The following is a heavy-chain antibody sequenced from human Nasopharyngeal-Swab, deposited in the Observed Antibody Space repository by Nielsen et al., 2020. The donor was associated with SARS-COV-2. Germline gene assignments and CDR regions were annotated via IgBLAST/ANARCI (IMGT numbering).Heavy chain of an antibody. CDR1: GFTFSSYG. CDR2: ISHDGGNE. CDR3: AKDSGSGWFSLFDH. D-gene: IGHD6-19*01. J-gene: IGHJ4*02. V-gene: IGHV3-30*18. Sequence: GGSLRLSCAASGFTFSSYGMHWVHQAAGKGLEWVTVISHDGGNEYYADSVKGRFTISRDNSKNALYLQMNSLRPEDTATYYCAKDSGSGWFSLFDHWGRGAVVTVSS.